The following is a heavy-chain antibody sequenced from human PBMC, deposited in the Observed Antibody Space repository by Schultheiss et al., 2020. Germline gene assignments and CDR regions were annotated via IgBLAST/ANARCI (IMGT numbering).Heavy chain of an antibody. CDR2: ISDSGSTI. CDR1: AFSFSRYW. Sequence: GGSLRLSCAASAFSFSRYWMSWVRQAPGKGLEWVSYISDSGSTIYYADSVKGRFSISRDNAKNSLFLQMNSLRADDTAVYYCASSPGGVRYFVPFDYWGQGTLVTVSS. V-gene: IGHV3-48*04. J-gene: IGHJ4*02. D-gene: IGHD3-9*01. CDR3: ASSPGGVRYFVPFDY.